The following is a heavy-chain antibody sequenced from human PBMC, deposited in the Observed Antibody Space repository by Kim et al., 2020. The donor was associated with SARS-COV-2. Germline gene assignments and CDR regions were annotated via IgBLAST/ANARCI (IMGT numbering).Heavy chain of an antibody. Sequence: PSFQGKVTISADESISTAYLQWSSLKASDTAMYYCARRNTMVRGVSHFDYWGQGTLVTVSS. V-gene: IGHV5-51*01. CDR3: ARRNTMVRGVSHFDY. D-gene: IGHD3-10*01. J-gene: IGHJ4*02.